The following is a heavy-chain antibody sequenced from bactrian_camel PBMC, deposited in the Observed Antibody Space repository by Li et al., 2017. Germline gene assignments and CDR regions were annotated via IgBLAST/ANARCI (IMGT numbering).Heavy chain of an antibody. J-gene: IGHJ4*01. CDR2: ICTGAGTT. V-gene: IGHV3S54*01. CDR3: TRGRPPVTTVQALVY. D-gene: IGHD3*01. CDR1: GNTANTKS. Sequence: HVQLVESGGGSVQSGGSLRLSCAASGNTANTKSMAWFRQAPGQERVGVAAICTGAGTTHYTDSVKGRFTISRDNAQNTMYLQLNSLKTEDTAMYYCTRGRPPVTTVQALVYRGQGTQVTVS.